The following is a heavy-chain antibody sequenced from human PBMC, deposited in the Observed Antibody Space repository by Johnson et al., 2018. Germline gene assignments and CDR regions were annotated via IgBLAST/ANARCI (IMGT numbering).Heavy chain of an antibody. V-gene: IGHV3-9*01. CDR3: ARAMRYSSGWYFCSRCGMDV. Sequence: VQLVQSGGGLVQPGRSLRLSCAASGFTFDDYAMHWVRQAPGKGLEWVSGLSWNSGSIGYVDSVKGRFTISRDNAKNSLYLQMNSLRAEDTAVYSCARAMRYSSGWYFCSRCGMDVWGQGTTVTVSS. D-gene: IGHD6-19*01. CDR2: LSWNSGSI. CDR1: GFTFDDYA. J-gene: IGHJ6*02.